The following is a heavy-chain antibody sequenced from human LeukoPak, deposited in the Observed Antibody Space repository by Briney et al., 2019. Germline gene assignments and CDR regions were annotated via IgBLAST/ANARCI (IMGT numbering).Heavy chain of an antibody. Sequence: GVSLSLSCSTSGFPFTNTWMNWVRQAPGKGLEWVGRIKTKTDGWTTDHAAPVEVRFTISRHDSKNTLYLQMNSLKNENTAVYYCTTGLGKTDIDYWGQGTLVTVSS. V-gene: IGHV3-15*01. CDR2: IKTKTDGWTT. D-gene: IGHD1-14*01. J-gene: IGHJ4*02. CDR3: TTGLGKTDIDY. CDR1: GFPFTNTW.